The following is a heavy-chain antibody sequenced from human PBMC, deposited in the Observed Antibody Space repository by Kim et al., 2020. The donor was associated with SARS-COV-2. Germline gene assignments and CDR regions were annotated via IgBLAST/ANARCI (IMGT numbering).Heavy chain of an antibody. CDR3: AKALGLVPDYYGMDV. CDR2: ISYDGSNK. J-gene: IGHJ6*02. CDR1: GFTFSSYG. Sequence: GGSLRLSCAASGFTFSSYGMHWVRQAPGKGLEWVAVISYDGSNKYYADSVKGRFTISRDNSKNTLYLQMNSLRAEDTAVYYCAKALGLVPDYYGMDVWGQGTTVTVSS. D-gene: IGHD6-19*01. V-gene: IGHV3-30*18.